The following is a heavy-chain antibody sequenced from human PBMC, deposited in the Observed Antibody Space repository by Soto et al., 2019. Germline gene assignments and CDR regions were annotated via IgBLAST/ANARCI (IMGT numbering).Heavy chain of an antibody. CDR2: ISGSGGST. V-gene: IGHV3-23*01. Sequence: GGAPRVSWAASGFTFSSYAMSRVRQAPGKGLEWVSAISGSGGSTYYADSVKGRFTISRDNSKNTLYLQMNSLRAEDTAVYYCAKARNFWSGYYGVDYWGQGTLVTVSS. CDR3: AKARNFWSGYYGVDY. J-gene: IGHJ4*02. CDR1: GFTFSSYA. D-gene: IGHD3-3*01.